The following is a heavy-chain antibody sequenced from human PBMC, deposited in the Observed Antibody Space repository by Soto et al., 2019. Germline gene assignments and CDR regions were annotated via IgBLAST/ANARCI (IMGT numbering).Heavy chain of an antibody. J-gene: IGHJ5*02. CDR3: AKDRSGSYGNWFDP. CDR1: GFTFSSYA. V-gene: IGHV3-23*01. Sequence: GGSLRLSCAASGFTFSSYAMSWVRQAPGKGLEWVSAISGSGGSTYYADSVKGRFTISRDNSKNALYLQMNSLRAEDTAVYYCAKDRSGSYGNWFDPWGQGTLVTVSS. D-gene: IGHD1-26*01. CDR2: ISGSGGST.